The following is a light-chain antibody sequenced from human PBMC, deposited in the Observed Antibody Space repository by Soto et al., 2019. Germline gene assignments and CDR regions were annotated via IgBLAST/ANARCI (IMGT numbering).Light chain of an antibody. J-gene: IGLJ3*02. CDR2: EVT. CDR3: RSYAGTGTWV. V-gene: IGLV2-23*02. CDR1: SSDVGTYNL. Sequence: QSALTQPASVSGSPGQSITISCTGTSSDVGTYNLVSWYQQYPGKAPKVVISEVTKRPSGVSNRFSGSKSGNMASLTISALQAEDEADYYCRSYAGTGTWVFGGGTKLNVL.